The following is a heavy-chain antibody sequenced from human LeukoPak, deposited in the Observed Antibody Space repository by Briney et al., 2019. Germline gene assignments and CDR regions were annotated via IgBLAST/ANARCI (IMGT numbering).Heavy chain of an antibody. J-gene: IGHJ6*03. D-gene: IGHD3-10*01. CDR1: GFTLSSYA. Sequence: GGSLRLSCAASGFTLSSYAMSWVRQTPGKGLEWVSSISASGGSTNYADSVKGRFTISRDNSKNTVYLQMNSLRAEDTAVYYCAKVMKGSERLTMVRGVIIKTAGLYYMDVWGKGTTVTVSS. CDR2: ISASGGST. CDR3: AKVMKGSERLTMVRGVIIKTAGLYYMDV. V-gene: IGHV3-23*01.